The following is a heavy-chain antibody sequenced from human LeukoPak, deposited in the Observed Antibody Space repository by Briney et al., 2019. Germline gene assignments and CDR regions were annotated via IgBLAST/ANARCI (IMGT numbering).Heavy chain of an antibody. CDR1: GGSFSGYY. D-gene: IGHD1-26*01. CDR2: INHSGST. Sequence: PSETRSLTCAVYGGSFSGYYWSWIRQPPGKGLEWIGEINHSGSTNYNPSLKSRVTISVDTSKNQFSLKLSSVTAADTAVYCCARGLIGGIVGAPRNYYFDYWGQGTLVTVSS. CDR3: ARGLIGGIVGAPRNYYFDY. J-gene: IGHJ4*02. V-gene: IGHV4-34*01.